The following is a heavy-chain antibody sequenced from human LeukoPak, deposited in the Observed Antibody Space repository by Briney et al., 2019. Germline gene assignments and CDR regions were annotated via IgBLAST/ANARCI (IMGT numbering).Heavy chain of an antibody. J-gene: IGHJ4*02. V-gene: IGHV1-69*13. CDR2: IIPIFGTA. CDR1: GGTFSSYA. CDR3: ARLTWALSGYYTGIDDDY. Sequence: SVKVSCKASGGTFSSYAISWVRQAPGQGLEWMGGIIPIFGTANYAQKFQGRVTITADESTSTAYMELSSLRSEDTAVYYCARLTWALSGYYTGIDDDYWGQGTLVTVSS. D-gene: IGHD3-3*01.